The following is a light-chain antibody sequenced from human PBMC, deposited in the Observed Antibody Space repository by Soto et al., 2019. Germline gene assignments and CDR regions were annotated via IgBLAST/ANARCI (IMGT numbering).Light chain of an antibody. V-gene: IGKV1-9*01. Sequence: DIPLTQSPSFLSASVGDRVTITCRASQGISSYLAWYQQKPVKPPKLLIYAASTLQSGVPSRFSGSGSGTEFPLTISRLQPEDFATYYCQQLNSYPYTLGQGTKLEIK. CDR2: AAS. J-gene: IGKJ2*01. CDR3: QQLNSYPYT. CDR1: QGISSY.